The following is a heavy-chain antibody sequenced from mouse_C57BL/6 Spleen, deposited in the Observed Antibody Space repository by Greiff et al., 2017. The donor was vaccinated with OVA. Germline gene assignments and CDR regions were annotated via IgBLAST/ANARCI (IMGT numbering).Heavy chain of an antibody. J-gene: IGHJ2*01. CDR2: IYPSDSET. D-gene: IGHD2-4*01. CDR3: ARGGFDYDGFDY. Sequence: QVQLKQPGAELVRPGSSVKLSCKASGYTFTSYWMDWVKQRPGQGLEWIGNIYPSDSETHYNQKFKDKATLTVDKSYSTAYMQLSSLTSEDSAVYYCARGGFDYDGFDYWGQGTTLTVSS. CDR1: GYTFTSYW. V-gene: IGHV1-61*01.